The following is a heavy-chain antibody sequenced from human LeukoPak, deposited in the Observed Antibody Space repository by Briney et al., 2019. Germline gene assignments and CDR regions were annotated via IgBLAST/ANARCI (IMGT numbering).Heavy chain of an antibody. CDR2: IYYSGST. CDR3: AAYRFPGIAARQNWFDP. J-gene: IGHJ5*02. Sequence: SETLSLTCTVSGGSISSYYWSWIRQPPGKGLEWIGYIYYSGSTNYNPSLKSRVTISVDTSKNQSSLKLSSVTAADTAVYYCAAYRFPGIAARQNWFDPWGQGTLVTVSS. D-gene: IGHD6-6*01. CDR1: GGSISSYY. V-gene: IGHV4-59*01.